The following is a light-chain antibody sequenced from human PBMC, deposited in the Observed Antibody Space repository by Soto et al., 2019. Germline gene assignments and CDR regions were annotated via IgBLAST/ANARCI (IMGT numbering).Light chain of an antibody. CDR1: QTISSY. Sequence: DIQMTQSPSSLSASVGDRVTITCRASQTISSYLNWYQQKPGKAPKLLIYNTYNLQSGVPSRFSGSGSGTDFTLTISSLQPEDFATYYWQQSLTTRAFGQGTKVEI. J-gene: IGKJ1*01. CDR2: NTY. CDR3: QQSLTTRA. V-gene: IGKV1-39*01.